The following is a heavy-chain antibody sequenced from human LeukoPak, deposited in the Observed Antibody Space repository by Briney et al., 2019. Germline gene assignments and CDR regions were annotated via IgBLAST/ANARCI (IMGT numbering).Heavy chain of an antibody. J-gene: IGHJ4*02. CDR3: AGGGEYDSSGFDY. CDR2: ISSSGSTI. V-gene: IGHV3-48*03. D-gene: IGHD3-22*01. Sequence: GGSLRLSCGASGFIFSKQWMNWVRQAPGKGLEWVSYISSSGSTIYHADSVKGRFTISRDNAKNSLYLQMNSLRAEDTAVYYCAGGGEYDSSGFDYWGQGTLVTVSS. CDR1: GFIFSKQW.